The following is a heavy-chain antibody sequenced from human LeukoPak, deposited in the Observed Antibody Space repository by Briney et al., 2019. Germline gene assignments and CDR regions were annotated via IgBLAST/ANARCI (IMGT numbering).Heavy chain of an antibody. CDR1: GYSFTAYY. J-gene: IGHJ6*03. V-gene: IGHV1-2*02. CDR2: MNPKSPGT. CDR3: ARDPAQSYYTDV. Sequence: ASVKVSCKASGYSFTAYYIHWVRQAPGQGLEWMGWMNPKSPGTNYAQKFQGRVTMTRDTSISTAYMELSNLTSDDSAVYYCARDPAQSYYTDVWGIGTTVTVSS.